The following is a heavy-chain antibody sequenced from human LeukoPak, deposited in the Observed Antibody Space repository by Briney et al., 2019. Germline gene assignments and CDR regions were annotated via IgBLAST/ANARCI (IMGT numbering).Heavy chain of an antibody. J-gene: IGHJ5*02. CDR2: MSAYNRNI. V-gene: IGHV1-18*01. D-gene: IGHD1-26*01. Sequence: GASVKVSCKASGYSFSTYGIIWVRQAPGQGLEWMGWMSAYNRNIKYAQNFQGRLSLTRDMSTSTDYMELSSLRSEDTAVYYCARDNSVGDTAWWFDPWGQGTLVTVSS. CDR1: GYSFSTYG. CDR3: ARDNSVGDTAWWFDP.